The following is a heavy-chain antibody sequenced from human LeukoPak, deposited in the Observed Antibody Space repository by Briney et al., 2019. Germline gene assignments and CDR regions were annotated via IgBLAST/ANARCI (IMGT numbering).Heavy chain of an antibody. CDR2: IYYSGGT. CDR3: ASPSITIFGVVTDSAFDY. V-gene: IGHV4-39*01. D-gene: IGHD3-3*01. Sequence: PSETLSLTCTVSGGSISSSSYYWGWIRQPPGKGLEWIGSIYYSGGTYYNPSLKSRVTISVDTSKNQFSLKLSSVTAADTAVYYCASPSITIFGVVTDSAFDYWGQGTLVTVSS. J-gene: IGHJ4*02. CDR1: GGSISSSSYY.